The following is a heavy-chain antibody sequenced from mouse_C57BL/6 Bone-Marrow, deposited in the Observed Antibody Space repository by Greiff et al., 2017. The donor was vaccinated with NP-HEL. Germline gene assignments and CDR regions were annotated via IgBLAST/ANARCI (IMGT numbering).Heavy chain of an antibody. V-gene: IGHV1-81*01. D-gene: IGHD1-1*01. CDR1: GYTFTSYG. J-gene: IGHJ2*01. CDR2: LYPRSGNT. Sequence: VQLQQSGAELARPGASVKLSCKASGYTFTSYGISWVKQRTGPGLEWIGELYPRSGNTYYNEKFKGKATLTADKSSSTADMELRSLTSEDSAVDFCARNPHYYGSSPFDYWGQGTTLTVSS. CDR3: ARNPHYYGSSPFDY.